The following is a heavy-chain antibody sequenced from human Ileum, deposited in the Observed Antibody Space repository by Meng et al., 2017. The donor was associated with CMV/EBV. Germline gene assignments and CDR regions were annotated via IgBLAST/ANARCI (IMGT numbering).Heavy chain of an antibody. CDR3: ARAAARGVPVDL. D-gene: IGHD3-10*01. CDR2: IHPTGTT. CDR1: GGSLTIYY. J-gene: IGHJ5*02. Sequence: QLQEVGPRLLQPSAALSLTFTVTGGSLTIYYWTWIRQPDGKGLEWIGRIHPTGTTDDNPSLRSRVGMSLDKSKNQFSLKLTSVTAADTAVYYCARAAARGVPVDLWGQGTLVTVSS. V-gene: IGHV4-4*07.